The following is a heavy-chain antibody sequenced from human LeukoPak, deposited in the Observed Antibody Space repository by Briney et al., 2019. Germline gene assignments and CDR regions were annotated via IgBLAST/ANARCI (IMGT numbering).Heavy chain of an antibody. D-gene: IGHD2-15*01. Sequence: GGSLRLSCAASGFTFSSYAMSWVRQAPGKGLEWVSAISGSGGGTYYADSVKGRFTISRDNSKNTLYLQMNSLRAEDTAVYYCAKKYCSGGSCEVYYFDYWGQGTLVTVSS. CDR2: ISGSGGGT. J-gene: IGHJ4*02. CDR3: AKKYCSGGSCEVYYFDY. V-gene: IGHV3-23*01. CDR1: GFTFSSYA.